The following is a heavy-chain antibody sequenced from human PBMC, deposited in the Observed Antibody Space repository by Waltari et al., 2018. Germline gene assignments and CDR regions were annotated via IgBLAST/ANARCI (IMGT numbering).Heavy chain of an antibody. Sequence: QLQLQESGPGLVKPSETLSLTCTVSGGSISSSSYYWGWLRPPPGKGLEWIGSIYYSGSTYYNPSLKSRVTISVDTSKNQFSLKLSSVTAADTAVYYCASVVPAAMYYYYGMDVWGQGTTVTVSS. CDR3: ASVVPAAMYYYYGMDV. V-gene: IGHV4-39*01. CDR1: GGSISSSSYY. CDR2: IYYSGST. J-gene: IGHJ6*02. D-gene: IGHD2-2*01.